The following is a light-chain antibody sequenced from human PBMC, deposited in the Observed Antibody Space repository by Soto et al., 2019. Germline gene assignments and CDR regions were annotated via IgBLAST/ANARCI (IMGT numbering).Light chain of an antibody. J-gene: IGKJ1*01. CDR2: GAS. CDR3: QQYGSSLTWT. CDR1: QGFSSSY. Sequence: EIVLTQSPGTLSLSPGERATLSCRASQGFSSSYLAWYQQKPGQAPRLLIYGASSRATGIPDRFSGSGSGTDFTLTISRLEPEDFAVYYCQQYGSSLTWTFGQGTKVEIK. V-gene: IGKV3-20*01.